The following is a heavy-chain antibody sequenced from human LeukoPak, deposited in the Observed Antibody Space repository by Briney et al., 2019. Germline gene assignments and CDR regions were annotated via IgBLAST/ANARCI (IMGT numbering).Heavy chain of an antibody. V-gene: IGHV4-39*01. CDR2: IYYSGST. Sequence: SETLSLTCTVSGGSISSSSYYWGWIRQPPGKGLEWIGSIYYSGSTYYNPSLKSRVTISVDTSKNQFSLKLSSVTAADTAVYYCARAVVRHYYMDVWGKGTTVTISS. CDR1: GGSISSSSYY. J-gene: IGHJ6*03. CDR3: ARAVVRHYYMDV.